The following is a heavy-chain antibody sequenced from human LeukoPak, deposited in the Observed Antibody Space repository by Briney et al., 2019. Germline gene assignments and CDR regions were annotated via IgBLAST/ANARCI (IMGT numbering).Heavy chain of an antibody. Sequence: SETLSLTCTVSGGSISSYYWSWIRQPPGKGLEWIGYIYYSGSTNYNPSLKSRVTISVDTSKNQFSLKLSSVTAADTAVYYCARDRGIGGSYLEAFDIWGQGTMVTVSS. D-gene: IGHD1-26*01. CDR2: IYYSGST. CDR1: GGSISSYY. J-gene: IGHJ3*02. CDR3: ARDRGIGGSYLEAFDI. V-gene: IGHV4-59*01.